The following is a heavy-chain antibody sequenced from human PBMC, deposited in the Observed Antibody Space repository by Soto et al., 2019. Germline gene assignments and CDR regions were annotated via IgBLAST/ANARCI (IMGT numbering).Heavy chain of an antibody. CDR3: AREGRLTGTDGFDY. CDR1: GGTFSPYG. J-gene: IGHJ4*02. D-gene: IGHD1-20*01. V-gene: IGHV1-69*06. CDR2: IIPIFDTT. Sequence: GASVKVSCKISGGTFSPYGVSWVRQAPGQGLEWMGMIIPIFDTTNYAQKFQGRVTITADTSTSTAYMELSSLRSEDTAVYYCAREGRLTGTDGFDYWDQGTLVTVSS.